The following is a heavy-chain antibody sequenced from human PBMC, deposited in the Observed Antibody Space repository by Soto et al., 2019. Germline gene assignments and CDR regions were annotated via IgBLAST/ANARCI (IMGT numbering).Heavy chain of an antibody. CDR2: ISAYNGNT. D-gene: IGHD2-2*02. Sequence: ASVKVSCKASGYTYTSYGISWVRQATGQGLEWMGWISAYNGNTNYAQKLQGRVTMTTDTSTSTAYMELRSLRSDDTAVYYCARERQYCSSTSCYTEGLDYWGQGTLVTVSS. CDR1: GYTYTSYG. V-gene: IGHV1-18*01. CDR3: ARERQYCSSTSCYTEGLDY. J-gene: IGHJ4*02.